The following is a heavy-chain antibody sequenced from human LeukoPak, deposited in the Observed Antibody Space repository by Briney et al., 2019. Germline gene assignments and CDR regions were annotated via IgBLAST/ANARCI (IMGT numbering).Heavy chain of an antibody. CDR2: ISGSGGST. CDR3: AKGVASSGYYFPFDY. Sequence: GGSLRRSCAASGFTFSSYAMSWVRPAPGKGLEWVSAISGSGGSTYYADSVKGRFTISRDNSKNTLYLQMNSLRAEDTAVYYCAKGVASSGYYFPFDYWGPGTLVTVSS. CDR1: GFTFSSYA. J-gene: IGHJ4*02. V-gene: IGHV3-23*01. D-gene: IGHD3-22*01.